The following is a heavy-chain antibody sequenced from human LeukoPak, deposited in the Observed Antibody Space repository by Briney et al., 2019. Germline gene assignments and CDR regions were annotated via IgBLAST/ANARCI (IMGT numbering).Heavy chain of an antibody. CDR3: AKDAGSGHFDY. CDR1: GASISSYY. Sequence: SQTLSLTCTVSGASISSYYWNWIRQPPGKGLEWIAYNYYSGRTKYNPSLQSRVTISVDTSKNQFSLKLSSVSAADTAVYYCAKDAGSGHFDYWGQGTLATVSS. D-gene: IGHD2-15*01. CDR2: NYYSGRT. V-gene: IGHV4-59*01. J-gene: IGHJ4*02.